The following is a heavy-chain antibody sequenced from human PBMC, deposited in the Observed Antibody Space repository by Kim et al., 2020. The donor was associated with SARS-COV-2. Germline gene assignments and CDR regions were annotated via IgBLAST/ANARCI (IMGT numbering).Heavy chain of an antibody. Sequence: GGSLRLSCAASGFTFHNYGLHWVRQAPGKGPEWVSVITYNGTYIYYADSVKGRFTISRDNAKDSLYLQMNSLRPDDTALYYCATDLGQWVTTCAFYGMGV. CDR2: ITYNGTYI. J-gene: IGHJ6*01. V-gene: IGHV3-21*01. D-gene: IGHD6-19*01. CDR1: GFTFHNYG. CDR3: ATDLGQWVTTCAFYGMGV.